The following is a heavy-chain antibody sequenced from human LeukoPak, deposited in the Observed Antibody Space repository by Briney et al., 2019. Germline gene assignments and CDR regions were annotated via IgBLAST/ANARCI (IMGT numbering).Heavy chain of an antibody. J-gene: IGHJ4*02. CDR3: ARAGSSYDSSGYYHDY. Sequence: PGRSLRLSCAASGFTFSSYGMHWVRQAPGKGLEWVAVIWYDGSNKYYADSVKGRFTISRDNSKNTLYLQMNSLRAEDTAVYYCARAGSSYDSSGYYHDYWGQGTLVTVSS. CDR1: GFTFSSYG. CDR2: IWYDGSNK. D-gene: IGHD3-22*01. V-gene: IGHV3-33*01.